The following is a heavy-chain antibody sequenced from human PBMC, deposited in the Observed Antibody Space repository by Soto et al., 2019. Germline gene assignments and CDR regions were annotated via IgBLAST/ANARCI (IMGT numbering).Heavy chain of an antibody. CDR1: GFTFTSSA. CDR2: IVVGSGNT. D-gene: IGHD6-6*01. CDR3: AAGSSSSVNYYYYGMDV. Sequence: SVKVSCKASGFTFTSSAVQWVRQARGQRLEWIGWIVVGSGNTNYAQKFQERVTITRDMSTSTAYMELSSLRSEDTAVYYCAAGSSSSVNYYYYGMDVWGQGTTVTVS. J-gene: IGHJ6*02. V-gene: IGHV1-58*01.